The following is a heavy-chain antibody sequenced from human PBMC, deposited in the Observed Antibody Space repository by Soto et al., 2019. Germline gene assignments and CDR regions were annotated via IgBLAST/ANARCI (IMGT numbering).Heavy chain of an antibody. CDR2: IYYSGST. D-gene: IGHD1-26*01. V-gene: IGHV4-59*01. J-gene: IGHJ3*02. CDR3: ARVRGGATTAFNAFDI. CDR1: GGSISSYY. Sequence: QVQLQESGPGLVKPSETLSLTCTVSGGSISSYYWSWIRQPPGKGLEWIGYIYYSGSTNYNPSLNSRVTKSVDTSNHQFSLKLSSVTAADTAVYYCARVRGGATTAFNAFDIWGQGTMVTVSS.